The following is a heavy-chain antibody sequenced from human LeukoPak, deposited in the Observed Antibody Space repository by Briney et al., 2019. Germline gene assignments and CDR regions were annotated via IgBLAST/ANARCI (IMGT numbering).Heavy chain of an antibody. Sequence: PGRSLRLSCAASGFTFSSYGMHWVRQAPGKGLEWVAVIWYDGSNKYYADSVKGRFTISRDNSKNTLYLQMNSLRAEDTAVYYCAKRDSAGLYYFDYWGQGTLVTVSS. D-gene: IGHD5-18*01. CDR2: IWYDGSNK. CDR1: GFTFSSYG. V-gene: IGHV3-33*06. CDR3: AKRDSAGLYYFDY. J-gene: IGHJ4*02.